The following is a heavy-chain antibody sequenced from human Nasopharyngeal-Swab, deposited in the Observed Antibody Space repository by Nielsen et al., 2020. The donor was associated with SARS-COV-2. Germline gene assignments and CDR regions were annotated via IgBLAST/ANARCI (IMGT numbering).Heavy chain of an antibody. D-gene: IGHD1-26*01. CDR3: ARELLLDY. CDR1: GFTFSNYA. CDR2: ISSSSSTI. V-gene: IGHV3-48*02. J-gene: IGHJ4*02. Sequence: GESLKISCAASGFTFSNYAMNWVRQAPGKGLEWVSYISSSSSTIYYADSVKGRFTISRDNAKNSLYLQMNSLRDEDTAVYYCARELLLDYWGQGTLVTVSS.